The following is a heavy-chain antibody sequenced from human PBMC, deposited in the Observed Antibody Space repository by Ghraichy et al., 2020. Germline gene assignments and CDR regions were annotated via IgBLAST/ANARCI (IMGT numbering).Heavy chain of an antibody. CDR1: GGSISSGGYY. CDR3: ARRGGSTAYSSSVSAYNWFDP. CDR2: IYYSGST. D-gene: IGHD6-6*01. J-gene: IGHJ5*02. V-gene: IGHV4-31*03. Sequence: SLNISCTVSGGSISSGGYYWSWIRQHPGKGLEWIGYIYYSGSTYYNPSLKSRVTISVDTSKNQFSLKLSSVTAADTAVYYCARRGGSTAYSSSVSAYNWFDPWGQGTLVTVSS.